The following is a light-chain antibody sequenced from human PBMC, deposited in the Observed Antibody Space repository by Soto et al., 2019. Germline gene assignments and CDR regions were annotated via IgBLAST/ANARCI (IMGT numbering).Light chain of an antibody. Sequence: DIQMPQSPSYVSASVGDRVTITCRASQGITNRLAWYQHKPGKAPKLLIYKASTLESGVPSRFSGSGSGTEFTLTISSLQPDDFATYYCQQYNSYSITFGQGTRLEV. CDR3: QQYNSYSIT. CDR2: KAS. V-gene: IGKV1-5*03. J-gene: IGKJ5*01. CDR1: QGITNR.